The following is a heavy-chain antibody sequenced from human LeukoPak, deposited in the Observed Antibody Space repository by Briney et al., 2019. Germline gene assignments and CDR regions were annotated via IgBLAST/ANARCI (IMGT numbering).Heavy chain of an antibody. J-gene: IGHJ4*01. CDR1: GLNFDDSA. CDR3: AKESGKFDY. CDR2: ISADGSST. Sequence: PGGSLRLSCVASGLNFDDSAMHWVRQAPGKGLEWVSLISADGSSTFSADSVKGRFSISRDNSKNSPYLQMNSLRSEDTAMYYCAKESGKFDYWGQGTLVAVSS. V-gene: IGHV3-43*02.